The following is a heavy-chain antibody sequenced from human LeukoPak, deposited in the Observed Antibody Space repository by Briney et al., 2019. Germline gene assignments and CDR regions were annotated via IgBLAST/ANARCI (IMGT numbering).Heavy chain of an antibody. CDR2: IRCDGSDK. CDR1: GFIFSRFG. CDR3: AKTPGGSSDY. V-gene: IGHV3-30*02. J-gene: IGHJ4*02. D-gene: IGHD2-15*01. Sequence: GGSLRLSCAASGFIFSRFGMQWVRQAPGKGLEWVAFIRCDGSDKYYADFVKGRFTIFRDNSKDTLYLQMNSLRAEDTAVYYCAKTPGGSSDYWGQGTLVTVSS.